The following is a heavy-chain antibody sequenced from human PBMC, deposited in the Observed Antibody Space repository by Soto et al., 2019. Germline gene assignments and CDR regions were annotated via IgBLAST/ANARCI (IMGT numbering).Heavy chain of an antibody. D-gene: IGHD3-16*02. CDR1: GGSISTYY. Sequence: QVQLQESGPGLVRPSETLSLTCTVSGGSISTYYWSWIRQPPGKGLEWVGYVHYSGSTTYNPSLKRRVIMSVDTSKNQFSLKLSSVTAADTAVYYCARGKIVGPWGQGTLVTVSS. CDR3: ARGKIVGP. CDR2: VHYSGST. V-gene: IGHV4-59*01. J-gene: IGHJ5*02.